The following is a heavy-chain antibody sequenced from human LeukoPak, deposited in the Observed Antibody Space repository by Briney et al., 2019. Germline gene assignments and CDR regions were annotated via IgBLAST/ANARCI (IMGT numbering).Heavy chain of an antibody. D-gene: IGHD3-9*01. V-gene: IGHV3-72*01. CDR2: SRDKGHSYTT. CDR3: ARASDVLRYFDWLFYDY. CDR1: GFTFSDYY. J-gene: IGHJ4*02. Sequence: PGGSLRLSCVVSGFTFSDYYMDWVRLAPGKGLEWVGRSRDKGHSYTTEYAASVKGRFTISRDDSQNSVYLEMNSLKTEDTAVYYCARASDVLRYFDWLFYDYWGQGTLVTVSS.